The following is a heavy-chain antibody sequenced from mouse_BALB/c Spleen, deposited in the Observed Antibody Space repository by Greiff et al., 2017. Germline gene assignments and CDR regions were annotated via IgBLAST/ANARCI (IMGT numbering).Heavy chain of an antibody. CDR3: AREGDYDRGDFDY. V-gene: IGHV5-4*02. CDR1: GFTFSDYY. D-gene: IGHD2-4*01. J-gene: IGHJ2*01. CDR2: ISDGGSYT. Sequence: EVKLMESGGGLVKPGGSLKLSCAASGFTFSDYYMYWVRQTPEKRLEWVATISDGGSYTYYPDSVKGRFTISRDNAKNNLYLQMSSLKSEDTAMYYCAREGDYDRGDFDYWGQGTTLTVSS.